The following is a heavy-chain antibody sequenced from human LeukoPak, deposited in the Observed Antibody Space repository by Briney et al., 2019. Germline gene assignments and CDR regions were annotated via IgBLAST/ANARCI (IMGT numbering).Heavy chain of an antibody. CDR1: GYTFTSYD. Sequence: ASVKVSCKASGYTFTSYDINWVRQATGQGLEWMGWMNPTSGNTGYAQKFQGRVIMTRNTSISTAYMELSSLRSEDTAVYYCARCPLSGSYACVHWGQGTLVTVSS. CDR2: MNPTSGNT. V-gene: IGHV1-8*01. CDR3: ARCPLSGSYACVH. D-gene: IGHD1-26*01. J-gene: IGHJ4*02.